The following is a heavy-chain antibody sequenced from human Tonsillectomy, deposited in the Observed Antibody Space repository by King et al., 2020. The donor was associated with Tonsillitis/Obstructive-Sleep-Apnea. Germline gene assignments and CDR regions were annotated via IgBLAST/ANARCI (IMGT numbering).Heavy chain of an antibody. D-gene: IGHD6-19*01. CDR3: ARYVPAAVAGTSMDV. V-gene: IGHV3-21*01. J-gene: IGHJ6*02. CDR1: GFTFSSYS. CDR2: ISSSSSYI. Sequence: VQLVESGGGLVKPGGSLRLSCAASGFTFSSYSMNWVRQAPGKGLEWVSSISSSSSYIYYADSVKGRFTISRDNAKNSLYLQMNSLRAEDTAVYYCARYVPAAVAGTSMDVWGQGTTVTVSS.